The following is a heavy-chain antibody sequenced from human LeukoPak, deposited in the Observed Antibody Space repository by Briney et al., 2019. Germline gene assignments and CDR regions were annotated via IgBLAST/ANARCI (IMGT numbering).Heavy chain of an antibody. Sequence: PSETLSLTCTVSGDSISSSDYYWGWIRQPPGKGLEWIGSIHSSGNIYYNPPLKSRVTISLDTSNNQFSLRLFSVSAADTAVYYCARGRYNSKTDFDYWGQGTLVTVSS. D-gene: IGHD3-16*02. CDR1: GDSISSSDYY. J-gene: IGHJ4*02. V-gene: IGHV4-39*07. CDR2: IHSSGNI. CDR3: ARGRYNSKTDFDY.